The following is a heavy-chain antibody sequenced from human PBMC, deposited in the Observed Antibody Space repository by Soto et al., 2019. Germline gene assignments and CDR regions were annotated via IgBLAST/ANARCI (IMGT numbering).Heavy chain of an antibody. D-gene: IGHD4-17*01. V-gene: IGHV3-23*01. J-gene: IGHJ3*01. CDR2: ISNSGGST. CDR1: GFIFSTYA. Sequence: GGSLRLSCTASGFIFSTYAMNWVRQAPGKGLEWVSAISNSGGSTYYPESVRGRFTISRDNSINTLYLQMSSLRTEDTAVYYCAHPRGYGVFDRVELWGQGTMVTVSS. CDR3: AHPRGYGVFDRVEL.